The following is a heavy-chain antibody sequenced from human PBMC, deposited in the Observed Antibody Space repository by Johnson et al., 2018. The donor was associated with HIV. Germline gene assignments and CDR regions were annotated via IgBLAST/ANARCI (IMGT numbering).Heavy chain of an antibody. V-gene: IGHV3-66*01. CDR1: GFTVSSNY. Sequence: VLLVESGGGLVQPGGSLRLSCAASGFTVSSNYMSWVRQAPGKGLEWVSIIYSGGSTYYADSVKGRFTISRDNSKNTLYLRMNSLRAEDTAVYYCAKDGGRLRTDAFDIWGQGTLVTVSS. J-gene: IGHJ3*02. D-gene: IGHD2-15*01. CDR2: IYSGGST. CDR3: AKDGGRLRTDAFDI.